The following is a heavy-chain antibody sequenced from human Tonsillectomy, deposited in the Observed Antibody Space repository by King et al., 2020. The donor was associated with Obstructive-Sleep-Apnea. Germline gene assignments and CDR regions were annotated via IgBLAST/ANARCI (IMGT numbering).Heavy chain of an antibody. V-gene: IGHV3-7*01. D-gene: IGHD3-10*01. CDR3: ASCSGSGGSRYHYGMDV. CDR2: INEDGSAK. J-gene: IGHJ6*02. Sequence: VQLVESGGGLVQPGGSLRLACAASGFAFENYWMTWVRQGRGKGLEWVATINEDGSAKYYVDSAKGRFTISRDNAKKSLYLQMNTLRAGDTAVYYCASCSGSGGSRYHYGMDVWGQGSRVTASS. CDR1: GFAFENYW.